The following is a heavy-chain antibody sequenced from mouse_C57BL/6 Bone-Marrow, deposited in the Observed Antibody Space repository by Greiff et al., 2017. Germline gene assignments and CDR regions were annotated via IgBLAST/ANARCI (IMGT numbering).Heavy chain of an antibody. V-gene: IGHV14-4*01. CDR2: IDPENGDT. CDR1: GFTIKDDY. D-gene: IGHD3-2*02. Sequence: EVQLQQSGAELVRPGASVKLSCTASGFTIKDDYMHWVKQRPEQGLEWIGWIDPENGDTEYASKFQGKATITADTSSNTAYLQLSSLTSEDTAVDYCTSDSSGDYFDYWGQGTTLTVSS. CDR3: TSDSSGDYFDY. J-gene: IGHJ2*01.